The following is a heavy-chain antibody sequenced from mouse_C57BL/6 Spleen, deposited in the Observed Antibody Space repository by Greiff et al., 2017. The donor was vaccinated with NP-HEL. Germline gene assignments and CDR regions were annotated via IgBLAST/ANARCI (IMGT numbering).Heavy chain of an antibody. D-gene: IGHD4-1*01. V-gene: IGHV1-26*01. CDR3: ARSESGDWYFDV. Sequence: EVQLQQSGPELVKPGASVKISCKASGYTFTDYYMNWVKQSHGKSLEWIGDINPNNGGTSYNQKFKGKATLTVDKSSSTAYMELRSLTSEDSAVYYCARSESGDWYFDVWGTGTTVTVSS. CDR2: INPNNGGT. CDR1: GYTFTDYY. J-gene: IGHJ1*03.